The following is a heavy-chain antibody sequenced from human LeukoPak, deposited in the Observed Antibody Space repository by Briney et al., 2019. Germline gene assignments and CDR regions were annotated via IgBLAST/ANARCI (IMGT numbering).Heavy chain of an antibody. V-gene: IGHV4-31*03. CDR2: IYYSGST. CDR3: ARGRYCSGGSCDHFDY. J-gene: IGHJ4*02. CDR1: GGSISSGGYY. D-gene: IGHD2-15*01. Sequence: PSETLSLTCTVSGGSISSGGYYWSWIRQHPGKGLEWIGYIYYSGSTYYNPSLKSRVTISVDTSKNQFSLKLSSVTAADTAVYYCARGRYCSGGSCDHFDYWGQGTLVTVSS.